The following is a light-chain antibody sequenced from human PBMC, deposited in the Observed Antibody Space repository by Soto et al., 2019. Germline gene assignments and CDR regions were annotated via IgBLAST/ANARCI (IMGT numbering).Light chain of an antibody. Sequence: DIVFTQSPGTLSLSPRERATLSCRASQSVSSSYLAWYQQKPGQAPRLLIYGASTRATGIPARFSGSGSGTEFTLTISSLQSEDFVVYYCQQRSNWPITFGQGVRLAI. V-gene: IGKV3D-20*02. CDR3: QQRSNWPIT. CDR1: QSVSSSY. J-gene: IGKJ5*01. CDR2: GAS.